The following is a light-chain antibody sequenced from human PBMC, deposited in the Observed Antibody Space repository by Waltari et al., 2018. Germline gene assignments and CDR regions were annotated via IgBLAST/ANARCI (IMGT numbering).Light chain of an antibody. Sequence: QSVLTQPPSVSGAPGQRVSISCTGSPSHIRAGYDVPWYQQGPGKAPKLIIYGTNTRPLGVPDRFFGSQYGTSASLAIIGLQAEDEGDYYCQSYDTTLSVVFGGGTKLTVL. V-gene: IGLV1-40*01. CDR2: GTN. CDR3: QSYDTTLSVV. CDR1: PSHIRAGYD. J-gene: IGLJ2*01.